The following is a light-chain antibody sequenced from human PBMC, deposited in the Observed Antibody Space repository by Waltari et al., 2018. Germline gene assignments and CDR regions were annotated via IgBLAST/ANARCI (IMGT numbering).Light chain of an antibody. V-gene: IGLV2-14*01. CDR1: SSDVGGYNF. CDR3: SSYTSSSTRV. CDR2: EVS. Sequence: QSALTQPAPVSGSPGQSIPIPFPGTSSDVGGYNFVSGYQPHPGKAPKLMIYEVSNRPSGVSTRFSGSKSGNTASLTISGLQAEDEADYYCSSYTSSSTRVFGGGTKLTVL. J-gene: IGLJ3*02.